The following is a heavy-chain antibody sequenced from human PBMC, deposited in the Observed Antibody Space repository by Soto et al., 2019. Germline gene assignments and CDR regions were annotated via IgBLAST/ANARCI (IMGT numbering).Heavy chain of an antibody. D-gene: IGHD3-3*01. CDR1: GGSISSSSYY. CDR3: ASIRITIFGVVIMSRVFDY. V-gene: IGHV4-39*01. J-gene: IGHJ4*02. Sequence: SETLSVNCAFSGGSISSSSYYWGWIRQPPGKGLEWIGSIYYSGSTYYNPSLKSRVTISVDTSKNQFSLKLSSVTAADTAVYYCASIRITIFGVVIMSRVFDYWGQGTLVTVSS. CDR2: IYYSGST.